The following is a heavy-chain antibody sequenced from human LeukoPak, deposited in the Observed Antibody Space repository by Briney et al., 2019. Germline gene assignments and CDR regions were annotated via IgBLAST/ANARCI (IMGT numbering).Heavy chain of an antibody. CDR2: IYYIGTA. CDR1: GDSISIGDYR. J-gene: IGHJ6*03. Sequence: PSETLSLTCSVSGDSISIGDYRWSWIRQSPGKGLEWIGYIYYIGTAYYNPSLRSRVALSADTSKNQFSLRLNSVTVADSAVYFCARARGDSPRIYYYMDVWGKGTTVTVSS. D-gene: IGHD3-16*01. V-gene: IGHV4-30-4*01. CDR3: ARARGDSPRIYYYMDV.